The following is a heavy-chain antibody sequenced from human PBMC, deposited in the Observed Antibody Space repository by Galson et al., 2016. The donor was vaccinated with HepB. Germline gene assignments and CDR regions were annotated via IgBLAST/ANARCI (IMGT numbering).Heavy chain of an antibody. CDR2: IFHSGST. J-gene: IGHJ5*02. Sequence: SETLSLTCAVSGGSISSPHWWSWVRQAPGKGLEWIGEIFHSGSTNYTPSLKSRVTISVDKFKNQFSPKLNSVTAADTAGYYCARRLAGNLVRGFDPWGQGTLVTVSS. CDR3: ARRLAGNLVRGFDP. V-gene: IGHV4-4*02. D-gene: IGHD3-10*01. CDR1: GGSISSPHW.